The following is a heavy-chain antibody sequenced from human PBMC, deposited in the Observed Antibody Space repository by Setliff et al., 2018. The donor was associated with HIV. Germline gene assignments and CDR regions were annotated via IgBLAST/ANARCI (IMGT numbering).Heavy chain of an antibody. CDR3: ARESPIMVRGVNNFDY. CDR1: GGSISSGGYS. D-gene: IGHD3-10*01. Sequence: SETLSLTCAVSGGSISSGGYSWSWIRQPPGKGLEWIGYIYHSGSTYYNPSLKSRVTISVDRSKNQFSLKLSSVTAADTAVYYCARESPIMVRGVNNFDYWGQGTLVTVSS. V-gene: IGHV4-30-2*01. CDR2: IYHSGST. J-gene: IGHJ4*02.